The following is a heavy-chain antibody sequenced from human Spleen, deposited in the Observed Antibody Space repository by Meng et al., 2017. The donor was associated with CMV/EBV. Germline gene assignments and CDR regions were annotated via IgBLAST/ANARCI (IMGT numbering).Heavy chain of an antibody. J-gene: IGHJ6*02. CDR1: GFSLSTSGVG. D-gene: IGHD4-17*01. CDR3: AHSTVTTYGMDV. CDR2: IYWNDDK. V-gene: IGHV2-5*01. Sequence: SGPTLVKPTQTLTLTCSFSGFSLSTSGVGVGWVRQPPGKALEWVGIIYWNDDKRYSPSLQNSLTITKDTSKNQVVLTMTNMDPVDTATYYCAHSTVTTYGMDVWGQGTTVTVSS.